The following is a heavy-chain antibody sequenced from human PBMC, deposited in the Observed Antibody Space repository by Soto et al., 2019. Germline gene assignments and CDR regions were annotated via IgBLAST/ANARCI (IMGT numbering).Heavy chain of an antibody. CDR1: GYTFTRYD. D-gene: IGHD3-10*01. V-gene: IGHV1-8*01. CDR2: MNPNSGNT. Sequence: QLQLVQSGAEVKKPGASVKVSCKASGYTFTRYDINLVRQATGQGREWMGWMNPNSGNTGYAQKFQGRVTMTRNTSTSTAYMELSSLRSEDTAVYYCAGGTPEGWYGAVYWGQGTLVTVSS. J-gene: IGHJ4*02. CDR3: AGGTPEGWYGAVY.